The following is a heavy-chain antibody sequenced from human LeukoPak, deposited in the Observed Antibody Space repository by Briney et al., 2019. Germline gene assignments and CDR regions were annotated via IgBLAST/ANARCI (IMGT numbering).Heavy chain of an antibody. D-gene: IGHD1-26*01. Sequence: SETLSLTCAVSGGSISSDHYYWSWIRQPAGKGLEWIGRISTSGGSNYNPSLKSRVTISLDTSTNQLSLKLSFVTATDTALYYCTRDGLKGAGGDAFDIWRQGTVVTVSS. CDR3: TRDGLKGAGGDAFDI. V-gene: IGHV4-61*02. CDR1: GGSISSDHYY. CDR2: ISTSGGS. J-gene: IGHJ3*02.